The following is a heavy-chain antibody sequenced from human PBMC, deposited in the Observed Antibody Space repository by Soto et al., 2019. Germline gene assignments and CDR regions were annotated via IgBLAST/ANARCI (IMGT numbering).Heavy chain of an antibody. V-gene: IGHV1-8*01. Sequence: ASVKVSCKASGYTFTSYDINWVRQATGQGLEWMGWMNPNSDNTGYAQKFQGRVTMTRKTSISTAYMERGSRGSEDTAVYYCARGRHSWPDPYSSGYYYYFDYWGQGTLVTVSS. CDR1: GYTFTSYD. D-gene: IGHD6-19*01. CDR2: MNPNSDNT. J-gene: IGHJ4*02. CDR3: ARGRHSWPDPYSSGYYYYFDY.